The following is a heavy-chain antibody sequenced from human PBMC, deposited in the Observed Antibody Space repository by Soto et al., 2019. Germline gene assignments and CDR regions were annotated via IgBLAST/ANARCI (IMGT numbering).Heavy chain of an antibody. CDR1: GGLFSSFA. CDR3: ARGGGPYVWLNEF. D-gene: IGHD3-16*01. CDR2: IIPVFGTT. Sequence: SVKVSCKDSGGLFSSFAISWVRQAPGQGLEWLGGIIPVFGTTNYAEKFQDRVTITADESTNTAYMELSSLRSEDTAIYYCARGGGPYVWLNEFWGQGTPVTVSS. J-gene: IGHJ4*02. V-gene: IGHV1-69*13.